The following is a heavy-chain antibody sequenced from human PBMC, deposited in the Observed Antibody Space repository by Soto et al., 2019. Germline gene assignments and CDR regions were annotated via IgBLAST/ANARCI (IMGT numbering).Heavy chain of an antibody. D-gene: IGHD2-21*02. V-gene: IGHV1-2*04. Sequence: GASVKVSCKASGYTFTGYYMHWVRQAPGQGLEWMGWINPNSGGTNYAQKFQGWVTMTRDTSISTAYMELSRLRSDDTAVYYCAREVVVTAIGSAFDIWGQGTMVTVSS. CDR2: INPNSGGT. CDR3: AREVVVTAIGSAFDI. J-gene: IGHJ3*02. CDR1: GYTFTGYY.